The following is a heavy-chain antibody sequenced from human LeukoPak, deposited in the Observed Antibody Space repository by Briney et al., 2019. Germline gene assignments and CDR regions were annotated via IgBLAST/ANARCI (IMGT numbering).Heavy chain of an antibody. CDR2: MSPNTGNK. V-gene: IGHV1-8*03. CDR3: ARGAPYTNSPY. D-gene: IGHD4-11*01. J-gene: IGHJ4*02. CDR1: GYTFTNYD. Sequence: ASVKVSCKASGYTFTNYDINWVRQATGQGLEWTGWMSPNTGNKGYAQKFQGRISITTSTSISTAFMELNDLRIEDTAVYYCARGAPYTNSPYWGQGTLVTVSS.